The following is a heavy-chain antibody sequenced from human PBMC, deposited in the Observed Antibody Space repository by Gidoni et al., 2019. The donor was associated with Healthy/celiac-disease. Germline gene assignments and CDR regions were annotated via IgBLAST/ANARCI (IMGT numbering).Heavy chain of an antibody. D-gene: IGHD3-10*01. J-gene: IGHJ4*02. V-gene: IGHV4-34*01. Sequence: QVQLQQWGAGLLKPSETLSLTCAVYGGSFSGYYWRWIRQPPGKGLEWIGEINHSGSTNYNPSLKSRVTISVDTSKNQFSLKLSSVTAADTAVYYCARGRILHYYGSGSPDYWGQGTLVTVSS. CDR1: GGSFSGYY. CDR3: ARGRILHYYGSGSPDY. CDR2: INHSGST.